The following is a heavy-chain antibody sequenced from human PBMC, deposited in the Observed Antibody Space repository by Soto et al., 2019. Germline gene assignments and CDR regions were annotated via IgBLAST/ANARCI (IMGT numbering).Heavy chain of an antibody. J-gene: IGHJ4*02. CDR3: ARDGGKGSAAGTLDY. CDR2: ISSSSSYI. V-gene: IGHV3-21*01. CDR1: GFTFSSYS. Sequence: EVQLVESGGGLVKPGGSLRLSCAASGFTFSSYSMNWVRQAPGKGLEWVSSISSSSSYIYYADSVKGRFTISRDNAKNSLDLQMNSLRAEDTAVYYCARDGGKGSAAGTLDYWGQGTLGPVSS. D-gene: IGHD6-13*01.